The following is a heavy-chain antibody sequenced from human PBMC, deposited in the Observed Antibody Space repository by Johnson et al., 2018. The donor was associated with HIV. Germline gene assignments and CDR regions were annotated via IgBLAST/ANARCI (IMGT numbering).Heavy chain of an antibody. Sequence: VQLVESGGGLIQPGGSLRLSCAASGFTVSSNYMSWVRQAPGKGLEWVGRIKSKTDGGTTDYAAPVNGRFTISRDNAKNTLYLQMNSLRAEDTAVYYCARDTTSGLDGSSWDGAFDIWGQGTMVTVSS. CDR2: IKSKTDGGTT. J-gene: IGHJ3*02. V-gene: IGHV3-15*01. D-gene: IGHD6-13*01. CDR3: ARDTTSGLDGSSWDGAFDI. CDR1: GFTVSSNY.